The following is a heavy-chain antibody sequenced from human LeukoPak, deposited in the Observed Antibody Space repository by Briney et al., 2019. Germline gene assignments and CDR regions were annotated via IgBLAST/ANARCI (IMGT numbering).Heavy chain of an antibody. Sequence: GGSLRLSCAASGFTFSTYWMLWFRQAPGKGLEWVSAISGSGGSTYYADSVKGRFTISRDNSKNTLYLQMNSLRAEDTAVYYCAKALWFGELFIDYWGQGTLVTVSS. CDR2: ISGSGGST. D-gene: IGHD3-10*01. CDR1: GFTFSTYW. J-gene: IGHJ4*02. CDR3: AKALWFGELFIDY. V-gene: IGHV3-23*01.